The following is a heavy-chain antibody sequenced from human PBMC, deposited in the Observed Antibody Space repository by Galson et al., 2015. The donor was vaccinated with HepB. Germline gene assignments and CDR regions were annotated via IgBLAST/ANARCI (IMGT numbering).Heavy chain of an antibody. CDR3: ARQGRATRGTNWFDS. Sequence: QSGAEVKKPGESLKISCKGSGYSFITYWIGWVRQMPGKGLEWMGIIYPGDSDTEYSPSFQGQVTISADKSISTAYLQWSSLKASDTAMYYCARQGRATRGTNWFDSWGQGTLVTVSS. CDR1: GYSFITYW. CDR2: IYPGDSDT. D-gene: IGHD1-1*01. V-gene: IGHV5-51*01. J-gene: IGHJ5*01.